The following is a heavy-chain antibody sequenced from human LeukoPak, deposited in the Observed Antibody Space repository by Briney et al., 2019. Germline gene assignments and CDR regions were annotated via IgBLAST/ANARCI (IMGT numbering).Heavy chain of an antibody. Sequence: ASVKVSCKASGYTFTSYGISWVRQAPGQGLEWMGWISAYNGNTNYAQKLQGRVTMTTDTSTSTAYMELRSLRSDDTAFYYCARDPSNTSGWKTWFDTWGQGTLVTVSS. CDR1: GYTFTSYG. CDR2: ISAYNGNT. J-gene: IGHJ5*02. V-gene: IGHV1-18*01. CDR3: ARDPSNTSGWKTWFDT. D-gene: IGHD6-19*01.